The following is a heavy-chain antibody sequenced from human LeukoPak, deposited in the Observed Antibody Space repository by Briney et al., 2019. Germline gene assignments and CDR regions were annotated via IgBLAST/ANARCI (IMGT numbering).Heavy chain of an antibody. CDR2: INPNSGGT. D-gene: IGHD6-6*01. CDR3: ASLASAARRTWFDP. CDR1: GYTFTGYY. V-gene: IGHV1-2*02. Sequence: GESLKISCKASGYTFTGYYMHWVRQAPGQGLEWMGWINPNSGGTNYAQKFQGRVTMTRDTSISTAYMELSRLRSDDTAVYYCASLASAARRTWFDPWGQGTLVTVSS. J-gene: IGHJ5*02.